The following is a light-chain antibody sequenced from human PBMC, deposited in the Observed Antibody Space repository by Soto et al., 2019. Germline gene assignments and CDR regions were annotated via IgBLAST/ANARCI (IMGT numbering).Light chain of an antibody. V-gene: IGKV1-39*01. CDR1: QHLDRW. CDR3: QPSGSTPST. J-gene: IGKJ2*01. CDR2: DAP. Sequence: IQMTQSPSTLSASVGDRVTITGRASQHLDRWLAWYQQRPGKPPTLLIYDAPSLISGVPSRFSGSGPGTDFTLNIASLQPEDFSTDYCQPSGSTPSTFGPRTKV.